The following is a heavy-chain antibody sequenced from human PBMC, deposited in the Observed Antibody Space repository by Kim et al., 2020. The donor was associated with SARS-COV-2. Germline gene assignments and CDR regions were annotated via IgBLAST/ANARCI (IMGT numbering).Heavy chain of an antibody. D-gene: IGHD3-10*01. CDR1: GFTFSSYG. CDR2: ISYDGSNK. V-gene: IGHV3-30*18. Sequence: GGSLRLSCAASGFTFSSYGMHWVRQAPGKGLEWVAVISYDGSNKYYADSVKGRFTISRDNSKNTLYLQMNSLRAEDTAVYYCAKELWFGELLGVKSGMDVWGQGTTVTVSS. CDR3: AKELWFGELLGVKSGMDV. J-gene: IGHJ6*02.